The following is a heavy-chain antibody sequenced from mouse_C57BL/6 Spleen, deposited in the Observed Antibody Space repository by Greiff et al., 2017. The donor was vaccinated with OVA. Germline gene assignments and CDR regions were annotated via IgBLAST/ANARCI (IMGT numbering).Heavy chain of an antibody. V-gene: IGHV1-42*01. D-gene: IGHD1-1*01. CDR1: GYSLTGYY. Sequence: VQLQQSGPELVKPGASVKISCKASGYSLTGYYMNWVKQSPEKSLEWIGEINPSTGGTTYNQKFKAKATLTVDKSSSTAYMQLKSLTSEDSAVYYCAITTVVAIDYWGQGTTLTVSS. CDR3: AITTVVAIDY. CDR2: INPSTGGT. J-gene: IGHJ2*01.